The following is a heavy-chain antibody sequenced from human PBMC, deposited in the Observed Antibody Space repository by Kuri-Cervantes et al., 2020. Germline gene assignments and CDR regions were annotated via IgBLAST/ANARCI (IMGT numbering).Heavy chain of an antibody. CDR3: AHGYSSSWSVRFDP. CDR2: IFYSGST. V-gene: IGHV4-39*01. J-gene: IGHJ5*02. CDR1: GGSISRSSYF. Sequence: SETLSLTCTVSGGSISRSSYFWGWVRQPPGKGLEWIGSIFYSGSTYYNPSLKSRVTISVDTSKNQVPLKLSSVTAADTAVYYCAHGYSSSWSVRFDPWGQGTLVTVSS. D-gene: IGHD6-13*01.